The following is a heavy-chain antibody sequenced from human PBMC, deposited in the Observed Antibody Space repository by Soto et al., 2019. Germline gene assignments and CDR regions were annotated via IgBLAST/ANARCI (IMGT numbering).Heavy chain of an antibody. V-gene: IGHV3-20*03. Sequence: GYADSVRGRFTISRDNAKNSLHLHMNSLRAEDTAFYYCARTPGYYGDSFDYWGQGTLVTVSA. CDR3: ARTPGYYGDSFDY. J-gene: IGHJ4*02. D-gene: IGHD4-17*01.